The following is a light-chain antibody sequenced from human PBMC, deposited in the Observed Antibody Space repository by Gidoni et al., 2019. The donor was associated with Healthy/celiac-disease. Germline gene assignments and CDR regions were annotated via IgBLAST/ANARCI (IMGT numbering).Light chain of an antibody. CDR3: SSYAGINNFRV. V-gene: IGLV2-8*01. CDR1: SSDVGGYNY. Sequence: QSALTQPPSASGSPGQSVTISCTGTSSDVGGYNYVSWYQQHPGKAPKRMIYEVSKRPSGVPDRFSGSKSGNTASLTVSGLQAEDEADYYCSSYAGINNFRVFGGGTKLTVL. J-gene: IGLJ3*02. CDR2: EVS.